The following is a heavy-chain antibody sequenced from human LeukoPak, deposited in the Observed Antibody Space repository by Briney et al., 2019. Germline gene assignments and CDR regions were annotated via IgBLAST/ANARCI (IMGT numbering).Heavy chain of an antibody. V-gene: IGHV4-59*01. CDR1: GGSISSYY. D-gene: IGHD3-9*01. Sequence: SETLSLTCTVSGGSISSYYWSWIRQPPGKGLEWIGYIYYSGSTNYNPSLKSRVTISVDTSKNQFSLKLSSVTAADTAAYYCARVWLSPDFDYYYYMDVWGKGTTVTVSS. J-gene: IGHJ6*03. CDR3: ARVWLSPDFDYYYYMDV. CDR2: IYYSGST.